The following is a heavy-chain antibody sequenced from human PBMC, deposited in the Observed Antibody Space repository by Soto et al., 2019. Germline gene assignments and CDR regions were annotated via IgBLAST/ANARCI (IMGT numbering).Heavy chain of an antibody. D-gene: IGHD3-10*01. CDR2: TYYRSKWYN. Sequence: SQTLSLTCAISGDSVSSNSAAWNWIRQSPSRGLEWLGRTYYRSKWYNDYAVSVKSRITINPDTSKNQFSLQLNSVTPEDTAVYYCARDLSTGDDQTYYYGSGSYLYYYGMDVWGQGTTVTVSS. CDR3: ARDLSTGDDQTYYYGSGSYLYYYGMDV. V-gene: IGHV6-1*01. J-gene: IGHJ6*02. CDR1: GDSVSSNSAA.